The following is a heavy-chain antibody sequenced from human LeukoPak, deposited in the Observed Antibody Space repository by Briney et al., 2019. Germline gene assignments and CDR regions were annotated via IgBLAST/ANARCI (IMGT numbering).Heavy chain of an antibody. V-gene: IGHV3-30*02. D-gene: IGHD2-15*01. CDR3: AKDHNLGYCSGGSCYYFDY. Sequence: AGGSLRLSCAASGFTFSSYGMHWVRQAPGKGLEWVAFIRYDGSNKYYADSVKGRSTISRDNSKNTLYLQMNSLRAEDTAVYYCAKDHNLGYCSGGSCYYFDYWGQGSLVTVSS. CDR2: IRYDGSNK. J-gene: IGHJ4*02. CDR1: GFTFSSYG.